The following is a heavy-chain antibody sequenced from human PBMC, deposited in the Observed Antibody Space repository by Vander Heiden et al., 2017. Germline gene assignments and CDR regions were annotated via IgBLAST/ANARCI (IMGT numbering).Heavy chain of an antibody. D-gene: IGHD6-19*01. V-gene: IGHV3-23*01. CDR2: ISGSGGST. J-gene: IGHJ6*02. CDR1: GFTFSSYA. CDR3: AKFGSSSGWYCVRWVGMDV. Sequence: EVQLLESGGGLVQPGGSLRLSCAASGFTFSSYAMGWVRQAPGKGLEWVSAISGSGGSTYYADPVKGRFTISRDNSKNTLYLQMNSLRAEDTAVYYCAKFGSSSGWYCVRWVGMDVWGQGTTVTVSS.